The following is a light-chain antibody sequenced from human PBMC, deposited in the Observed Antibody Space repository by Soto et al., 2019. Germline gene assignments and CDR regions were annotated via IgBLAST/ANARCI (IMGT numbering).Light chain of an antibody. J-gene: IGKJ1*01. CDR2: GAL. CDR1: QPVSSRF. V-gene: IGKV3-20*01. Sequence: EIVLTQSPGTLSSSPGERATLSCRASQPVSSRFLAWYQQKPGQAPRLLIYGALSRATGIPVRFSGSGSGTDFTLTISRLEPEDFAVYYCQQYDSSPRTFGQGTKVDIK. CDR3: QQYDSSPRT.